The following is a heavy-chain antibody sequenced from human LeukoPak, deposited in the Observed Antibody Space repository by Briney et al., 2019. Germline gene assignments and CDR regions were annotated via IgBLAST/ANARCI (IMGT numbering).Heavy chain of an antibody. CDR3: ARARCANAWYAFDI. V-gene: IGHV4-59*02. D-gene: IGHD2-8*02. Sequence: PSETLSLTCTVSGGSVSSYHWSWIRRPPGRGLEWIAYLSHSGSSDSNPSLTSRVTTLVDTSKNQFSLKLTSVTAADTAVYYCARARCANAWYAFDIWGQGTMVTVSS. CDR2: LSHSGSS. CDR1: GGSVSSYH. J-gene: IGHJ3*02.